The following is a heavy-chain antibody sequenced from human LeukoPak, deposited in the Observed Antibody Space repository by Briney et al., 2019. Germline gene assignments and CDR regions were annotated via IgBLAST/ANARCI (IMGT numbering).Heavy chain of an antibody. Sequence: ASVKVSCKASGGTFSSYAISWVRQAPGQGLEWMGGIIPIFGTANYAQKFQGRVTITADESTSTAYMELSSLRSEDTAVYYCAKDPSHCSGGSCYEFDYWGQGTLVTVSS. CDR2: IIPIFGTA. CDR3: AKDPSHCSGGSCYEFDY. D-gene: IGHD2-15*01. J-gene: IGHJ4*02. CDR1: GGTFSSYA. V-gene: IGHV1-69*13.